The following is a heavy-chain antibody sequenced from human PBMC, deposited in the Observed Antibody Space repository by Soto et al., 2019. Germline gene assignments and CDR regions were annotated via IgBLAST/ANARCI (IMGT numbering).Heavy chain of an antibody. CDR2: ISGSGADT. V-gene: IGHV3-23*01. CDR3: AKDPSVSTAYYFDY. CDR1: GFTFNNYA. Sequence: GGSLRLSCAASGFTFNNYAMSWVRQAPGKGLQCVSAISGSGADTYYADSVKGRFTISRDNSKNTLYPQMNSLRAEDTAVYYCAKDPSVSTAYYFDYWGQGALVTVSS. J-gene: IGHJ4*02. D-gene: IGHD4-17*01.